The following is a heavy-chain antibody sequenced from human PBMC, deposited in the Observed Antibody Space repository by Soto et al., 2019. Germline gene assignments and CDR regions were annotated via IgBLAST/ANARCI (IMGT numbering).Heavy chain of an antibody. Sequence: SETLSLTCSVSGGSISGSYWSWIRQSPGKGLEWLGYVYYTGSTNYSPSLRSRVSISVDTSKNEFSLSLSPVTAADTAVYFCARSVAVPGAHIDYWGQGTQVTVSS. V-gene: IGHV4-59*01. CDR3: ARSVAVPGAHIDY. CDR1: GGSISGSY. J-gene: IGHJ4*02. CDR2: VYYTGST. D-gene: IGHD6-19*01.